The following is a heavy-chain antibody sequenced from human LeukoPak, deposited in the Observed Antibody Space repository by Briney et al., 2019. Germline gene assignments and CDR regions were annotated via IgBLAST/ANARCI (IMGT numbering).Heavy chain of an antibody. CDR2: ISWNSGSI. CDR3: AKDASGGKMGVFDY. Sequence: GGSLRLSCAASGFTFDDYAMHWVRQAPGKGLEWVSGISWNSGSIGYADSVKGRFTISRDNSKNTLYLQMNSLRAEDTAVYYCAKDASGGKMGVFDYWGQGTLVTVSS. D-gene: IGHD3-10*01. CDR1: GFTFDDYA. V-gene: IGHV3-9*01. J-gene: IGHJ4*02.